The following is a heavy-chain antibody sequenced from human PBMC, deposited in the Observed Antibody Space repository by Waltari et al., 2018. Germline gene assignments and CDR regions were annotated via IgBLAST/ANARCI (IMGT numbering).Heavy chain of an antibody. CDR2: IYHSGST. D-gene: IGHD4-17*01. CDR3: ARWLYGDYRY. CDR1: GYSSSSGYS. Sequence: QVQLQEPGPGLVKPSETLSLTCTVSGYSSSSGYSWGWIRQPPGKGLEWIGSIYHSGSTYYNPSLKSRVTISVDTSKNQFSLKLSSVTAADTAVYYCARWLYGDYRYWGQGTLVTVSS. V-gene: IGHV4-38-2*02. J-gene: IGHJ4*02.